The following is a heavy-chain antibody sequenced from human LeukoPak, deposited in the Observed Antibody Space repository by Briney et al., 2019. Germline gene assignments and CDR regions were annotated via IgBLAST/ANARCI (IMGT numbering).Heavy chain of an antibody. CDR3: AKDKALFDFFDY. J-gene: IGHJ4*02. V-gene: IGHV3-23*01. D-gene: IGHD2-21*01. Sequence: GGSLRLSCAASGFTCSSYAMSWVRQAPGKGLEWVSAISGSGGSTYYADSVKGRFTISRDNSKNTLYLQMNSLRAEDTAVYYCAKDKALFDFFDYWGQGTLVTVSS. CDR1: GFTCSSYA. CDR2: ISGSGGST.